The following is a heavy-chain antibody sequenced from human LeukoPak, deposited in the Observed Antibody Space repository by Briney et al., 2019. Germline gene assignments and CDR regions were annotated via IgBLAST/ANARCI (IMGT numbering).Heavy chain of an antibody. CDR2: ISGSGGST. Sequence: GGSLRLSCAASGFTFSSYAMSWVRQAPGKGLEWVSVISGSGGSTYYADSVKGRFTISRDNSKNTLYLQMNSLRAEDTAVYYCASNPHCSGGSCYNSYYMDVWGKGTTITVSS. CDR1: GFTFSSYA. D-gene: IGHD2-15*01. V-gene: IGHV3-23*01. J-gene: IGHJ6*03. CDR3: ASNPHCSGGSCYNSYYMDV.